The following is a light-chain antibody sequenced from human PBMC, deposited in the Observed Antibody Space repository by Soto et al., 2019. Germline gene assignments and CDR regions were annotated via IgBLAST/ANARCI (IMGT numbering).Light chain of an antibody. Sequence: QSVLTQPPSVSAAPGQTVTISCSGSSSNIGNNYVSWYQHLPGTAPKLLIYDNSKRPSGIPDRFSGSKSGTSATLGITGLQTGDEADYYCGTWDTSLSAGVFGGGTQLTVL. CDR3: GTWDTSLSAGV. CDR2: DNS. V-gene: IGLV1-51*01. CDR1: SSNIGNNY. J-gene: IGLJ2*01.